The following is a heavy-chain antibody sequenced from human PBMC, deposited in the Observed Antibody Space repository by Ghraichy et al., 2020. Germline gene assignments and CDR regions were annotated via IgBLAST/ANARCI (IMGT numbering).Heavy chain of an antibody. V-gene: IGHV3-20*04. CDR3: ARDGSQGYYYGMDV. Sequence: GGSLRLSCAASGFTFDNYGMSWVRQAPGKGLEWVSGISWNCGSTGYADSVKGRFTISRDSAKNTLSLQMNSLTAEDTALYFCARDGSQGYYYGMDVWGQGTTVIVSS. J-gene: IGHJ6*02. CDR1: GFTFDNYG. D-gene: IGHD3-10*01. CDR2: ISWNCGST.